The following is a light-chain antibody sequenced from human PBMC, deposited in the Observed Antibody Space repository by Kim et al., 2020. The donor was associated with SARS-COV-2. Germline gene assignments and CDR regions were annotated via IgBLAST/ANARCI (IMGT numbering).Light chain of an antibody. CDR1: QSISSY. CDR3: QQSYSTPGT. Sequence: DIQMTQSPSSLSASVGDRVTITCRASQSISSYLNWYQQKPGKAPKLLIYAASSLQSGVPSRFSGSGPGTDFTLTISSLQPEDFATYYCQQSYSTPGTFGQGTKVDIK. V-gene: IGKV1-39*01. CDR2: AAS. J-gene: IGKJ1*01.